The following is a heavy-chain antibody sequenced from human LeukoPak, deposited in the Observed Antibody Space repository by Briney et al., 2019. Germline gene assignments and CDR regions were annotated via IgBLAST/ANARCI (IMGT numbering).Heavy chain of an antibody. J-gene: IGHJ4*02. V-gene: IGHV3-74*01. CDR3: ALPLRDGDFYFDF. Sequence: GGSLRLSCAASGFTFSNYWMHWVRQAPGKGLLWVSRVISDGSSSSYADSVKGRFTFSRDNAKNTLYLQMNSLRAEDTAVYYCALPLRDGDFYFDFWGQGTMVTVSS. D-gene: IGHD4-17*01. CDR2: VISDGSSS. CDR1: GFTFSNYW.